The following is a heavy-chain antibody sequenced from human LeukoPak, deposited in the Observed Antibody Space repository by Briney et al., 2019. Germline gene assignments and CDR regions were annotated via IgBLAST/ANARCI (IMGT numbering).Heavy chain of an antibody. J-gene: IGHJ4*02. CDR3: ARDLGWELPSYYFDY. CDR2: INPNSGGT. CDR1: GYTFTGYY. D-gene: IGHD1-26*01. Sequence: ASVKVSCTASGYTFTGYYMHWVRQAPGQGLEWMGWINPNSGGTNYAQKFQGRVTMTRDTSISTAYMELSRLRSDDTAVYYCARDLGWELPSYYFDYWGQGTLVTVSS. V-gene: IGHV1-2*02.